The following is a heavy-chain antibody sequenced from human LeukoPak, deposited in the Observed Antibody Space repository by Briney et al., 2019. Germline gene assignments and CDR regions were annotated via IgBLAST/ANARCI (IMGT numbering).Heavy chain of an antibody. CDR3: ARDQIAATSSHNYYYMDV. CDR1: GGTFSSYA. V-gene: IGHV1-69*05. Sequence: ASVKVSCKASGGTFSSYAISWVRQAPGQGLEWMGGIIPIFGTANYAQKFQGRVTITTDESTSTAYMELSSLRSEDTAVYYCARDQIAATSSHNYYYMDVWGKGTTVTVSS. D-gene: IGHD6-25*01. CDR2: IIPIFGTA. J-gene: IGHJ6*03.